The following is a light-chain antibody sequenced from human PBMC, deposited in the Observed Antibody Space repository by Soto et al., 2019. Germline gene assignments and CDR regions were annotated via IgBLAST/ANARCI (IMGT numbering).Light chain of an antibody. J-gene: IGKJ1*01. Sequence: EIVMTQSPATLSVSPGERAILSCRASQSVSSNLAWYQQKPGQAPRLLIYGASTRGTGIPARFSGSGSGTEFTLTISSLQSEDFEVYYCQQYNNWPPNTFGQGTKVEIK. CDR3: QQYNNWPPNT. CDR1: QSVSSN. CDR2: GAS. V-gene: IGKV3-15*01.